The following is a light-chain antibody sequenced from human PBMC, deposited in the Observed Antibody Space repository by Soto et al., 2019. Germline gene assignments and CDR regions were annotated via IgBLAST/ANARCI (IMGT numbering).Light chain of an antibody. V-gene: IGLV2-23*01. CDR1: SSDVGTYDL. CDR2: EGT. CDR3: CSYAGFSTLV. Sequence: QSVLTQPASVSGSPGQSVTISCTGSSSDVGTYDLVSWYQQHPGKAPKILIYEGTKRPSGVSNRFSGSKSGNTASLTISGLQAGDEADYFCCSYAGFSTLVFGGGTKVTVL. J-gene: IGLJ3*02.